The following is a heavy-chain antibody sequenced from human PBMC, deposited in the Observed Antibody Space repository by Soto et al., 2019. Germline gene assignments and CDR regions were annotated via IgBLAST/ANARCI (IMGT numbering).Heavy chain of an antibody. V-gene: IGHV3-30-3*01. Sequence: QVQLVESGGGVVQPGGSLRLSCAASGYTFSSYAMHWVRQAPGKGLEWVAIIAYDGSNKYYADSVKGRFTISRDNSKKTLYLQMDSLRPEDTVVYYCARDPSHYYGSGTWYLDLWGRGTLVTVSS. J-gene: IGHJ2*01. CDR1: GYTFSSYA. CDR2: IAYDGSNK. D-gene: IGHD3-10*01. CDR3: ARDPSHYYGSGTWYLDL.